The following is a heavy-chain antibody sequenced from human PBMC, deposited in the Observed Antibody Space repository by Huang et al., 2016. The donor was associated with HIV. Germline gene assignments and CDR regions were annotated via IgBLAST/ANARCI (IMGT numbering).Heavy chain of an antibody. D-gene: IGHD3-16*01. V-gene: IGHV4-34*02. J-gene: IGHJ4*02. CDR1: GGAFRGSS. CDR3: ARGFNDYASDNLGVYYFDS. Sequence: QVQLKQWGAGLLKPSETLSLTCAVYGGAFRGSSWAWIRQFPEKGLAWMGDITHNGENSYNPSRSARVTMSTDTSKNHFSRHLTSVTAAETALYYCARGFNDYASDNLGVYYFDSWGLGTLVTVSP. CDR2: ITHNGEN.